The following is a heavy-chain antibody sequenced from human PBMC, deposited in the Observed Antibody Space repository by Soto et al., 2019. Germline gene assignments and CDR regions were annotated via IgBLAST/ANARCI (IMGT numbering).Heavy chain of an antibody. CDR2: IKQDGSEK. J-gene: IGHJ4*02. Sequence: PGGSLRLSCAASGFSFSTYWMTWVRQAPGKGLEWVANIKQDGSEKYYVDSVRGRFTISRDNADNAVFLQMNSLRVEDTAVYYCVRDRWGRHLFDLWGQGTLVTVSS. CDR3: VRDRWGRHLFDL. V-gene: IGHV3-7*01. CDR1: GFSFSTYW. D-gene: IGHD7-27*01.